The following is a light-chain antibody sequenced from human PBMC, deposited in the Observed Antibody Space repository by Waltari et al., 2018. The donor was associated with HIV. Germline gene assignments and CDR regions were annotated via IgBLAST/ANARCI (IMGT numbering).Light chain of an antibody. CDR3: AAWDASLNAVV. CDR2: KNN. V-gene: IGLV1-47*01. Sequence: QSVLTQPPSASGTPGQRVTISCSGSTSNVGSTYVFWYQKLPGTAPKLLIYKNNERPSGVHDRVSGSKSGTSAALAISGLRSEDEADYYCAAWDASLNAVVFGGGTKLTVL. CDR1: TSNVGSTY. J-gene: IGLJ2*01.